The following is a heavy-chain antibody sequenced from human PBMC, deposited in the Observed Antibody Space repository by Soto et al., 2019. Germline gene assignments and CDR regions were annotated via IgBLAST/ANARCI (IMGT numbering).Heavy chain of an antibody. J-gene: IGHJ4*02. CDR1: GGTFSSYT. CDR2: IIPILGIA. V-gene: IGHV1-69*02. Sequence: SVKVSCKASGGTFSSYTISWVRQAPGQGLEWMGRIIPILGIANYAQKFQGRVTITADKSTSAAYMELSSLRSEDTAVYYCAKITPNYGDYDYWGQGTLVTVSS. D-gene: IGHD4-17*01. CDR3: AKITPNYGDYDY.